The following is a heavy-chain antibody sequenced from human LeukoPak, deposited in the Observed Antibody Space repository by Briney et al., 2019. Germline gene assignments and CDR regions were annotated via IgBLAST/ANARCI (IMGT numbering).Heavy chain of an antibody. CDR2: LNWNGGST. CDR1: GFTFDDYA. Sequence: GGSLRLSCAASGFTFDDYAMSWVRQAPGKGLEWVSGLNWNGGSTGYADSVKGRFTILRDNAKNSLYLQMNSLRAEGTAVYYCAREGGGAFNIWGQGTMVTVSS. CDR3: AREGGGAFNI. D-gene: IGHD2-15*01. J-gene: IGHJ3*02. V-gene: IGHV3-20*04.